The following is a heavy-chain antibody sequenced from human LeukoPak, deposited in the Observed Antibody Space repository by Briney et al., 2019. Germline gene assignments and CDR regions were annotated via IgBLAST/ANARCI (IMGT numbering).Heavy chain of an antibody. Sequence: SETLSLTCTVSGGSISSGSYYWSWIRQPAGKGLEWIGRIYTSGSTNYNPSLKSRVTISVDTFKNQFSLKLSSVTAADTAVYYCARVAGKQWLEYWGQGTLVTVSS. CDR1: GGSISSGSYY. CDR2: IYTSGST. D-gene: IGHD6-19*01. V-gene: IGHV4-61*02. CDR3: ARVAGKQWLEY. J-gene: IGHJ4*02.